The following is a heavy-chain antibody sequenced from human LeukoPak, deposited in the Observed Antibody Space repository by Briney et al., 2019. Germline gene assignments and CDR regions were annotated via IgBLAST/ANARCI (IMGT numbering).Heavy chain of an antibody. J-gene: IGHJ5*02. CDR1: GFTFSSYG. CDR2: IRYDGSNK. CDR3: AGTYYDILTGPQNWLDP. D-gene: IGHD3-9*01. V-gene: IGHV3-30*02. Sequence: PGKSLRLSCAASGFTFSSYGMHWVRQAPGKGLEWVAFIRYDGSNKDYADSVKGRFTMSRDNSKNTLYLQMNSLRAEDTGVYYCAGTYYDILTGPQNWLDPWGQGTLVTVSS.